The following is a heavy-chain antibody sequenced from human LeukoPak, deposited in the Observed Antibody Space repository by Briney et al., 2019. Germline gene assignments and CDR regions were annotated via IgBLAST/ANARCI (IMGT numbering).Heavy chain of an antibody. V-gene: IGHV1-2*02. D-gene: IGHD1-1*01. CDR2: INPNSGGT. J-gene: IGHJ4*02. Sequence: ASVKVSCKASGYTFTGYYMHWVRQAPGQGLEWMGWINPNSGGTNYAQKFQGRVTMTRDTSISTAYMELSRLRSDDTAIYYCARARTNYFTPGGYWGQGSLVTVSS. CDR3: ARARTNYFTPGGY. CDR1: GYTFTGYY.